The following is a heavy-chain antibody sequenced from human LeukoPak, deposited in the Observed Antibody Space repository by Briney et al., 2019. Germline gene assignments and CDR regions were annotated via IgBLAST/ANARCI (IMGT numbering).Heavy chain of an antibody. D-gene: IGHD3-3*01. CDR2: INHSGST. CDR1: GGSFSGYF. J-gene: IGHJ4*02. V-gene: IGHV4-34*01. CDR3: ARGVFRQKYYFDY. Sequence: SETLSLTCAVYGGSFSGYFWSWIRQPPGKGLKWIGEINHSGSTNYNPSLKSRVTISVDTSKKQFSLKLGSVTAADTAVYYCARGVFRQKYYFDYWGQGTLVTVSS.